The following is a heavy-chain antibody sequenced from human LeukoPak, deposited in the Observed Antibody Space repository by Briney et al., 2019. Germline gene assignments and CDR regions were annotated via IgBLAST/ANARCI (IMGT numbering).Heavy chain of an antibody. Sequence: ASVKVSFKASGYTFSNFGINWVRQAPGQGLEWIAWISGNNDNPNYGQKFQGRVTMTTDTSTTTVYMELRSLRFDDTAVYYCARIHDFWHGYQGVFHDYWGQGTLVTVSS. D-gene: IGHD3-3*01. CDR2: ISGNNDNP. J-gene: IGHJ4*02. V-gene: IGHV1-18*01. CDR3: ARIHDFWHGYQGVFHDY. CDR1: GYTFSNFG.